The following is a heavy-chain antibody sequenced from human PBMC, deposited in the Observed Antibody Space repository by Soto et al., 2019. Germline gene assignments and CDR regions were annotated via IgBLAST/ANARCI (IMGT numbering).Heavy chain of an antibody. V-gene: IGHV4-39*01. Sequence: SDTLSLTCTVSGGSISSSSYYWGWIRQPPGKGLEWIGSIYYSGSTYYNPSLKSRVTISVDTSKNQFSLKLSSVTAADTAVYYCARRVWWLRADYFDYWGQGTLVTVSS. CDR2: IYYSGST. CDR1: GGSISSSSYY. CDR3: ARRVWWLRADYFDY. D-gene: IGHD5-12*01. J-gene: IGHJ4*02.